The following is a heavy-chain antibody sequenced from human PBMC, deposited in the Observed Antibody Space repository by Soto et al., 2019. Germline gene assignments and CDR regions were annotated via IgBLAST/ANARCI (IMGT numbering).Heavy chain of an antibody. J-gene: IGHJ4*02. Sequence: QVQLQESGPGLVKPSQTLSLTCTVSGGSISSGGYYWSWIRQHPGKGLEWIGYIYYSGSTYYNPSLKCRVTISVDTSKNQFSLKLSSVTAADTAVYYCARGYCSGGSCYPYYFDYWGQGTLVTVSS. CDR3: ARGYCSGGSCYPYYFDY. D-gene: IGHD2-15*01. V-gene: IGHV4-31*03. CDR1: GGSISSGGYY. CDR2: IYYSGST.